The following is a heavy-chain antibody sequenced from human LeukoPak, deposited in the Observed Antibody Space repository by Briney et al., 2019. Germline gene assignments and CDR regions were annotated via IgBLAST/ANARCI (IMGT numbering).Heavy chain of an antibody. V-gene: IGHV4-59*01. CDR2: IYYSGST. Sequence: SETLSLTCTVSGGSISYYYWSWIRQPPGKGLEWIGYIYYSGSTNYNPSLKSRVTISVDTSKNQFSLELSSVTAADTAVYYCARVRDGYPDYWGQGTLVTVSS. J-gene: IGHJ4*02. CDR1: GGSISYYY. CDR3: ARVRDGYPDY. D-gene: IGHD5-24*01.